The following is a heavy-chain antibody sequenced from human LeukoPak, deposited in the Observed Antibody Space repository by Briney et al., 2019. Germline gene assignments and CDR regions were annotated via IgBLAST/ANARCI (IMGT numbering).Heavy chain of an antibody. Sequence: GGSLRLSCATSGCTFDDFGMAWVRQVPGEGPEWVSGINWNGETIAYRDSVKGRFTISRDSARRSVYLQMNSLRDEDTALYYCAKEKGANWDPFDYWGRGTLVIVSS. V-gene: IGHV3-20*04. CDR1: GCTFDDFG. J-gene: IGHJ4*02. D-gene: IGHD7-27*01. CDR2: INWNGETI. CDR3: AKEKGANWDPFDY.